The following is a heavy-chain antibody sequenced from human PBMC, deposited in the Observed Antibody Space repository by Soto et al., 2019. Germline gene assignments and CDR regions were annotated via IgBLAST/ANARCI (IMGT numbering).Heavy chain of an antibody. D-gene: IGHD3-3*01. V-gene: IGHV1-69*13. CDR1: GGTFSSYA. J-gene: IGHJ5*02. CDR3: ARAPYYDFWSGYLNWFDP. CDR2: IIPIFGTA. Sequence: ASVKVSCKASGGTFSSYAISWVRQAPGQGLEWMGGIIPIFGTANYAQKFQGRVTITADESTSTAYMELSSLRSEDTAVYYCARAPYYDFWSGYLNWFDPWGQGAMVTVSS.